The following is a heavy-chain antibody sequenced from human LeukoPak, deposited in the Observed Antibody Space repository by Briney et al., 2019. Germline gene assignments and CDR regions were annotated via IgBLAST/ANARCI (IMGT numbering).Heavy chain of an antibody. CDR1: GFTFSSYG. CDR3: ASPTRAVAGTGFDY. D-gene: IGHD6-19*01. Sequence: GGTLRLSCAASGFTFSSYGMSWVRQAPGKGLEWVSAISGSGGSTYYADSVKGRFTISRDNSKNTLYLQMNSLRAEDTAVYYCASPTRAVAGTGFDYWGQGTLVTVSS. J-gene: IGHJ4*02. CDR2: ISGSGGST. V-gene: IGHV3-23*01.